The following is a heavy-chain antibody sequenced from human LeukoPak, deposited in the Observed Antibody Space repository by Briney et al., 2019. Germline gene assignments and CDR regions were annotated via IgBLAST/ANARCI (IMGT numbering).Heavy chain of an antibody. CDR3: EQQGRFGVVITFDY. CDR1: GGSISSSSYY. J-gene: IGHJ4*02. D-gene: IGHD3-3*01. V-gene: IGHV4-39*01. CDR2: IYYSGST. Sequence: SETLSLTCTVPGGSISSSSYYWGWIRQPPGKGLEWIGSIYYSGSTCYNPSLKSRVTISVDTSKNQFSLKLSSVTAADTAVYYCEQQGRFGVVITFDYWGQGTLVTVSS.